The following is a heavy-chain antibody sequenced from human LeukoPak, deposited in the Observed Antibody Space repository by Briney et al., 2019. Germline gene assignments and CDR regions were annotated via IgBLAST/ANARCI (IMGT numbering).Heavy chain of an antibody. V-gene: IGHV3-23*01. J-gene: IGHJ4*02. CDR1: GFTFSSYA. Sequence: GGSPRLSCAASGFTFSSYAMSWVRQAPGKGLEWVSAISGSGGSTYYADSVKGRFTISRDNSKNTLYLQMNSLRAEDTAVYYCAKEYCSSTSCYIVDYWGQGTLVTVSS. D-gene: IGHD2-2*02. CDR3: AKEYCSSTSCYIVDY. CDR2: ISGSGGST.